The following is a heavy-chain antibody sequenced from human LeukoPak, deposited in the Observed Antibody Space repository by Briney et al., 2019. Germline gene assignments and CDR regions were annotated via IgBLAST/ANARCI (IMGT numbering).Heavy chain of an antibody. V-gene: IGHV3-74*01. CDR1: GFTLSSNW. CDR2: TRSDGSST. CDR3: ARTDYFDY. J-gene: IGHJ4*02. Sequence: PGGSLRLSCAASGFTLSSNWMHWVRQAPGKGLVWVSRTRSDGSSTTYADSVKGRFTISRDNAKNTLYLQMNSLRAEDTAVYYCARTDYFDYWGQGTLVTVSS.